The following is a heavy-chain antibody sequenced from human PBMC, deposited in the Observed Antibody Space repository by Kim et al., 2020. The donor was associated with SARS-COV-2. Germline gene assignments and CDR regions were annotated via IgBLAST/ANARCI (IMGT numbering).Heavy chain of an antibody. D-gene: IGHD1-1*01. Sequence: SETLSLTCAVYGGSFSGYYWSWIRQPPGKGLEWIGEINHSGSTNYNPSLKSRVTISVDTSKNQFSLKLSSVTAADTAVYYCARGNTPRNYKRTFDYWGQGTLVTVSS. CDR1: GGSFSGYY. CDR2: INHSGST. V-gene: IGHV4-34*01. J-gene: IGHJ4*02. CDR3: ARGNTPRNYKRTFDY.